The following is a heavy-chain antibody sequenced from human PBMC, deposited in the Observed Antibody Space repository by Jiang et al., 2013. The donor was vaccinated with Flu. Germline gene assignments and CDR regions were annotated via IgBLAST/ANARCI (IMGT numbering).Heavy chain of an antibody. D-gene: IGHD1-26*01. J-gene: IGHJ4*02. Sequence: GLVKPSQTLSLTCTVSGGSISSGSYYWSWIRQPAGKGLEWIGRIYTSGSTNYNPSLKSRVTISVDTSKNQFSLKLSSVTAADTAVYYCARERGPVGATLPGFDYWGQGTLVTVSS. CDR1: GGSISSGSYY. CDR3: ARERGPVGATLPGFDY. V-gene: IGHV4-61*02. CDR2: IYTSGST.